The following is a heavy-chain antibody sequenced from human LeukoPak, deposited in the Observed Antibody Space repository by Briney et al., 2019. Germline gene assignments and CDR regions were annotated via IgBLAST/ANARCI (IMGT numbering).Heavy chain of an antibody. D-gene: IGHD1-26*01. J-gene: IGHJ6*02. CDR1: GFTFSSYS. CDR3: ARVTRIVGASLSYGMDV. V-gene: IGHV3-21*01. CDR2: ISSSSSYI. Sequence: GGSLRLSCAASGFTFSSYSMNWVRQAPGKGLEWVSSISSSSSYIYYADSVKGRFTISRDNAKNSLYLQMNSLRAEDTAVYYCARVTRIVGASLSYGMDVWGQGTTVTVSS.